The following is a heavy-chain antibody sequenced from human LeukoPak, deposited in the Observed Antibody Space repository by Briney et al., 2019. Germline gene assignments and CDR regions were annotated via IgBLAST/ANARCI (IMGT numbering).Heavy chain of an antibody. CDR1: GYTFTSYA. CDR2: INAGNGNT. CDR3: ARVSPRTYGDYGPSYFDY. Sequence: ASVKVSCKASGYTFTSYAMHWVRQAPGQRLEWMGWINAGNGNTKYSQKFQGRVTITRDTSASTAYMELSSLRSEDTAVYYCARVSPRTYGDYGPSYFDYWGQGTLVTVSS. V-gene: IGHV1-3*01. D-gene: IGHD4-17*01. J-gene: IGHJ4*02.